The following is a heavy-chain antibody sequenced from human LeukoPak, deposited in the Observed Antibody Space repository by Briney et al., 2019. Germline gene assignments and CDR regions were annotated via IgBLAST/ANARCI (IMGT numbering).Heavy chain of an antibody. CDR3: SAELVPVADDAFDI. D-gene: IGHD3-10*01. V-gene: IGHV3-11*01. CDR1: GFTFSDYY. CDR2: ISSSGSTI. J-gene: IGHJ3*02. Sequence: GGSLRLSCAASGFTFSDYYMSWIRQAPGKGLEWVSYISSSGSTIYYADSVKGRFTISRDNAKNSLYLQMNSLKTEDTAVYYCSAELVPVADDAFDIWGQGTMVTVSS.